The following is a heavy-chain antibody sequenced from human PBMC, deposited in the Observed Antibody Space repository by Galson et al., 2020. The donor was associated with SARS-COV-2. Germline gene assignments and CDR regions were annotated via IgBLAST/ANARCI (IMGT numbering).Heavy chain of an antibody. D-gene: IGHD6-19*01. J-gene: IGHJ4*02. CDR3: ARDSPGYSSGWFDY. CDR1: GGSISSYY. Sequence: SETLSLTCTVSGGSISSYYWSWIRQPPGKGLEWIGYLYYSGSTNYNPSLKSRVTISVDTSKNQFSLKLSSVTAADTAVYYCARDSPGYSSGWFDYWGQGTLVTVSS. CDR2: LYYSGST. V-gene: IGHV4-59*01.